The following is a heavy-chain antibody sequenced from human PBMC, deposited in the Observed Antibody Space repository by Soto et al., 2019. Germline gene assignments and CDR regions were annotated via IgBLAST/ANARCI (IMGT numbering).Heavy chain of an antibody. V-gene: IGHV3-11*03. CDR3: AGADKGYSSGWYYYY. J-gene: IGHJ4*02. CDR1: GFTFSDYY. Sequence: PGGSLRLSCAASGFTFSDYYMSWIRQAPGKGLEWVSYISSSSSYTNYADSVKGRFTIPRDNAKNSLYLQMNSLRAEDTAVYYCAGADKGYSSGWYYYYWGQGTLVTVSS. D-gene: IGHD6-19*01. CDR2: ISSSSSYT.